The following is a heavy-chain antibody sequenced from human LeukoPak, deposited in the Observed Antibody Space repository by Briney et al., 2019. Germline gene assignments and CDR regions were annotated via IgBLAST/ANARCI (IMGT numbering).Heavy chain of an antibody. CDR2: INHSGST. CDR1: GGFFSGYY. CDR3: ARGGSGWYEGYNWFDP. J-gene: IGHJ5*02. D-gene: IGHD6-19*01. V-gene: IGHV4-34*01. Sequence: PSETLSLTCAVYGGFFSGYYWSWIRQPPGKGLEWIGEINHSGSTNYNPSLKSRVTISVDTSKNQFSLELSSVTAADTAVYYCARGGSGWYEGYNWFDPWGQGTLVTVSS.